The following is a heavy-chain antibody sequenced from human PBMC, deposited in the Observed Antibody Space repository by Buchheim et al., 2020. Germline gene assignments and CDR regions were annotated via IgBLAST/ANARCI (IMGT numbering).Heavy chain of an antibody. V-gene: IGHV3-23*01. CDR3: AKDASTVTLYYFDY. Sequence: EVQLLESGGGLVQPGGSLRLSCAASGFTFSNYAMNWVRQAPGKGLEWVSGISEIGDSKYYADSVKGRFTISRDNSKKKLYLQMNSLRAEDTAIYYCAKDASTVTLYYFDYWGQGTL. CDR1: GFTFSNYA. J-gene: IGHJ4*02. D-gene: IGHD4-17*01. CDR2: ISEIGDSK.